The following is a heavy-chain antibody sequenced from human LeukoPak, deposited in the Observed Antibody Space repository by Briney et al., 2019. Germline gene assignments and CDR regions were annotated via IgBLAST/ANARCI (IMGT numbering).Heavy chain of an antibody. CDR1: GFTVSSNS. V-gene: IGHV3-53*01. D-gene: IGHD3-16*02. CDR2: IYSDNT. Sequence: GGSLRLSCTVSGFTVSSNSMSWVGQAPGKGLEWVSFIYSDNTHYSDSVKGRFTISRDNSKNTLYLQMNSLRDEDTAVYYCARDFFAFGGVIALLDYWGQGTLVTVSS. CDR3: ARDFFAFGGVIALLDY. J-gene: IGHJ4*02.